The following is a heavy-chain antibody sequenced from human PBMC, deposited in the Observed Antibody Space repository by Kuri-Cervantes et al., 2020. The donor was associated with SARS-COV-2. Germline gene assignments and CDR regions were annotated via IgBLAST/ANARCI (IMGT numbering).Heavy chain of an antibody. CDR3: AKFQVRYFDY. J-gene: IGHJ4*02. V-gene: IGHV3-23*01. CDR1: GSTFSNAW. CDR2: ISGSGGST. Sequence: GESLKISCAASGSTFSNAWMSWVRQAPGKGLEWVSAISGSGGSTYYADSVKGRLTISRDNSKNALYLQMNSLRAEDTAVYYCAKFQVRYFDYWGQGTLVTVSS. D-gene: IGHD4/OR15-4a*01.